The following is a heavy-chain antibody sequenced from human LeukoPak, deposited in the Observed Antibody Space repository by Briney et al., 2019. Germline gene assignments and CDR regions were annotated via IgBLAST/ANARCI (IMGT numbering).Heavy chain of an antibody. V-gene: IGHV1-2*02. Sequence: RASVKVSCTASGYSFADYYMHWVRQAPGQGLEWMGWIKPNSGGTRSAQKFQGRVTMTRDTSISTAYMELSSLRYDDTAVYYCATNILVRDIINWFDPWGQGTLVTVSS. D-gene: IGHD3-10*01. J-gene: IGHJ5*02. CDR1: GYSFADYY. CDR2: IKPNSGGT. CDR3: ATNILVRDIINWFDP.